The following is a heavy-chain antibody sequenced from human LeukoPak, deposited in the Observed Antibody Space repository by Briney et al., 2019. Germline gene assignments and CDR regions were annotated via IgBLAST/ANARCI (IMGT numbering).Heavy chain of an antibody. D-gene: IGHD3-22*01. V-gene: IGHV3-74*01. CDR1: GFTFSTYW. CDR2: ISSNGRAT. J-gene: IGHJ6*02. CDR3: ARSHPDYYDSSGYPYYYYGMDV. Sequence: GGSLRLSCAASGFTFSTYWMHWVRQTPGKGLVWVSYISSNGRATSYADSVKGRFTISRHNSKNTLYLQMNSLRAEDTAVYYCARSHPDYYDSSGYPYYYYGMDVWGQGTTVTVSS.